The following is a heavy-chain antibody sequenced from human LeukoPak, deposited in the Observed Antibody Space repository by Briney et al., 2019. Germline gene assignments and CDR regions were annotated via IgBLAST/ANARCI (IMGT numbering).Heavy chain of an antibody. D-gene: IGHD3-3*01. CDR1: GFTFGNYW. J-gene: IGHJ4*02. CDR2: IKEDGSEQ. V-gene: IGHV3-7*01. CDR3: ARAFFRGVRSGLDY. Sequence: PGGSLRLSCVASGFTFGNYWMNWVRQAPGKGLEWLATIKEDGSEQYYVDSVRGRFTISRDNAKNSLYLQMNSLRAEDTALYYCARAFFRGVRSGLDYWGQGTLVTVAS.